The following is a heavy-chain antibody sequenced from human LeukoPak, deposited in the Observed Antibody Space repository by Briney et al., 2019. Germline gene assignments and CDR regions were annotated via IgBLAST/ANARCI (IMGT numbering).Heavy chain of an antibody. Sequence: GGCLRLSCAASGFTFDTYWMSWVRQAPGKGLEWVATIRQDGFEKFYVVSVKGRFTISRDNAENSLSLQMNSLRAEDTAVYYCARAAPFDCSGASCSLFDYWGQGTLVTVSS. CDR3: ARAAPFDCSGASCSLFDY. CDR2: IRQDGFEK. V-gene: IGHV3-7*01. J-gene: IGHJ4*02. CDR1: GFTFDTYW. D-gene: IGHD2-15*01.